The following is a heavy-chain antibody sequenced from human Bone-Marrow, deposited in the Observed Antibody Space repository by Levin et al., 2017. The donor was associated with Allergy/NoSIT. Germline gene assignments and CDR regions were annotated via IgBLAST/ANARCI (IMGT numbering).Heavy chain of an antibody. Sequence: GGSRRLSCAASGFTVGNNYVAWVRQAPGKGLDWISVIYSGGGTYYADSAKGRFTITRDKSKNTVYLQMNSLLVEDTAEYYCSSAPGFSDYWGQGTLVTVSS. J-gene: IGHJ4*02. CDR1: GFTVGNNY. V-gene: IGHV3-66*01. CDR3: SSAPGFSDY. CDR2: IYSGGGT.